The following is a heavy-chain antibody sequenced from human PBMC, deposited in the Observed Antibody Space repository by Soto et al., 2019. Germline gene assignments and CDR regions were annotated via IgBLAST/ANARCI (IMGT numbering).Heavy chain of an antibody. V-gene: IGHV3-15*01. D-gene: IGHD1-26*01. CDR1: GFSISNAW. CDR3: TTSTYGSSTD. J-gene: IGHJ4*02. CDR2: IKRKTDGGTT. Sequence: EVQLVESGGGLVKPGGSLRLSCAASGFSISNAWMTWVRQAPGKGLEWVGRIKRKTDGGTTEYAAPVKGRFTISRDDSKNTLYLQMTSLKTEDTAVYYCTTSTYGSSTDWGQGTLVTVSS.